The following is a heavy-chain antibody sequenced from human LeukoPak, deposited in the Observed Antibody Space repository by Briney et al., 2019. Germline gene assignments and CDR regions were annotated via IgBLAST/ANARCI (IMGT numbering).Heavy chain of an antibody. D-gene: IGHD3-16*01. CDR3: TTGPSYGYEW. CDR1: GMTFSNHW. CDR2: ITTDGRAT. V-gene: IGHV3-74*01. Sequence: GGSLRLSCVASGMTFSNHWMHWVRQAPGKGLVWVSLITTDGRATIYADSVKGRFTISRDNGKCTLYLQMNSLRAEDTALYYCTTGPSYGYEWWGQGTVVTVSS. J-gene: IGHJ4*02.